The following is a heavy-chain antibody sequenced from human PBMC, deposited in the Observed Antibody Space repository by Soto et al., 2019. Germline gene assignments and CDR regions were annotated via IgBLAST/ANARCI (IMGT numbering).Heavy chain of an antibody. V-gene: IGHV4-39*01. Sequence: QLKLQESGPGLVKPSENLSLTCTVSGGSISSSSYYWCWIRQPPGKGLGWIGGIYYSGSTYYNPSLKSRVTISVDTSKNQSSLKLSSVTAADTAVYYCARHGFDDFWSALNWFDPFGQVTLVAVSS. D-gene: IGHD3-3*01. CDR1: GGSISSSSYY. CDR3: ARHGFDDFWSALNWFDP. J-gene: IGHJ5*02. CDR2: IYYSGST.